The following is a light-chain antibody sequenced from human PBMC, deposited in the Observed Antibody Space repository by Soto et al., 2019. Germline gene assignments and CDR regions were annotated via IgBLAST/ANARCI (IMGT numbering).Light chain of an antibody. Sequence: DIQMTQSPSSLSASVGDRVTISCQASQDISNSLNWYQQKPGKAPKLLIYDASNLETGVPSRFSGSGSGTDFTFSISSLQPEDIATYYCQHCHSLPLTFAQGTRLEIK. CDR2: DAS. V-gene: IGKV1-33*01. CDR1: QDISNS. CDR3: QHCHSLPLT. J-gene: IGKJ5*01.